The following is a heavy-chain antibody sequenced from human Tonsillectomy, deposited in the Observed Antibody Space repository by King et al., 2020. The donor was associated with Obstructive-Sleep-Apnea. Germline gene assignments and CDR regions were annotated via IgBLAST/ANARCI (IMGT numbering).Heavy chain of an antibody. V-gene: IGHV3-66*01. D-gene: IGHD5-18*01. CDR1: GFTFSSTY. Sequence: QLVESGGGLVQPGGSLRLSCAVSGFTFSSTYMSWVRQAPGKGLEWVSTLYSGGATDYAYSVKGRFTISRDTSKNTLYLQMNSLRAADTAVYFCARGLGYSYGYSFDYWGQGTLVTVSS. CDR2: LYSGGAT. CDR3: ARGLGYSYGYSFDY. J-gene: IGHJ4*02.